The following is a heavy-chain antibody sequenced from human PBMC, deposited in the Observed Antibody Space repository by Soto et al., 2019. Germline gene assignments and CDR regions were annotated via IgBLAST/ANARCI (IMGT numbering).Heavy chain of an antibody. Sequence: PGGSLRLSCAASGFTFSSYAMSWVRQAPGKGLEWVSAISGSGGSTYYADSVKGRFTISRDNSKNTLYLQMNSLRAEDTAVYYGAKGGYFDWLFLNFWGQGTLVTFSS. CDR1: GFTFSSYA. D-gene: IGHD3-9*01. V-gene: IGHV3-23*01. CDR2: ISGSGGST. CDR3: AKGGYFDWLFLNF. J-gene: IGHJ4*02.